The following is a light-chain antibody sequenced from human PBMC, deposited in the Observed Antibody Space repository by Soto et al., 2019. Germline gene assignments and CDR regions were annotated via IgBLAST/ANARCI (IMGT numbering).Light chain of an antibody. CDR3: QSYDSSLGFV. V-gene: IGLV1-40*01. Sequence: QSVLTQPPSVSGAPGQRVTFSCTGGSSNIGADYDVHWYQQLPGTAPKLLIYSNINRPSGVPDRFSGSKSGASAALAITGLQAEDEADYYCQSYDSSLGFVFGTGTKLTVL. CDR2: SNI. CDR1: SSNIGADYD. J-gene: IGLJ1*01.